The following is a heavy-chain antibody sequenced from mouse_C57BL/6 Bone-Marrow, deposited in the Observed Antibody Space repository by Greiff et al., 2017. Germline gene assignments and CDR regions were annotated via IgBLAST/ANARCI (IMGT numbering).Heavy chain of an antibody. CDR3: AVDYGNYAFDY. V-gene: IGHV1-50*01. D-gene: IGHD2-1*01. Sequence: QVQLQQPGAELVKPGASVKLSCKASGYTFTSYWMQWVKQRPGQGLEWIGEIDPSDSYTNYNQKFKGKATLTVDTSSSTAYMQLSSLTSEDSAVYYCAVDYGNYAFDYWGQGTTLTVSS. J-gene: IGHJ2*01. CDR2: IDPSDSYT. CDR1: GYTFTSYW.